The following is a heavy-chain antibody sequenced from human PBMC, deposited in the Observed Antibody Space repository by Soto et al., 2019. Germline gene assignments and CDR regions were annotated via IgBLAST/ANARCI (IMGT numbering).Heavy chain of an antibody. CDR1: GYSFAGYW. CDR3: ARQIYDSDTGPNFQYYFDS. Sequence: LGESLKISCKGSGYSFAGYWITWVRQKPGKGLGWMGRIDPSDSQTYYSPSFRGHVTISVTKSITTVFLQWSSLRASDTAMYYCARQIYDSDTGPNFQYYFDSWGQGTLVTVSS. V-gene: IGHV5-10-1*01. CDR2: IDPSDSQT. D-gene: IGHD3-22*01. J-gene: IGHJ4*02.